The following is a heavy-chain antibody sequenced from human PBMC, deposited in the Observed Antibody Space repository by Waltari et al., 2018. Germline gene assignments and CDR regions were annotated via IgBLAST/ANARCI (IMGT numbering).Heavy chain of an antibody. D-gene: IGHD1-1*01. Sequence: QVQLLESGGGVVRPGGSLRLVGAGSGFTLSNYDMNWVRQAPGKGLEWVAFVRYDGGNSYNIDSVKGRFTVSRDNSKNTLYVQMNSLRPEDTAIYYCARGGMGYYYSDYWGQGTLVLVSS. CDR1: GFTLSNYD. V-gene: IGHV3-30*02. J-gene: IGHJ4*02. CDR2: VRYDGGNS. CDR3: ARGGMGYYYSDY.